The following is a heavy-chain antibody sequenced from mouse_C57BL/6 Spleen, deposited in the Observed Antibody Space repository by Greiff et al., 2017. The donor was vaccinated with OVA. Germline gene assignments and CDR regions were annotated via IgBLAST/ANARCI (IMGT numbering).Heavy chain of an antibody. CDR3: ARGGYYSNSAWFAY. V-gene: IGHV5-4*01. D-gene: IGHD2-5*01. CDR2: ISDGGSYT. CDR1: GFTFSSYA. Sequence: EVQRVESGGGLVKPGGSLKLSCAASGFTFSSYAMSWVRQTPEKRLEWVATISDGGSYTYYPDNVKGRFTISRDNAKNNLYLQMSHLKSEDTAMYYCARGGYYSNSAWFAYWGQGTLVTVSA. J-gene: IGHJ3*01.